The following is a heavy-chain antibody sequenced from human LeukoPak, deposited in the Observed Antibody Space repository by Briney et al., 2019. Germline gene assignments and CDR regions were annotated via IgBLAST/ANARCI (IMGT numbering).Heavy chain of an antibody. V-gene: IGHV4-59*02. J-gene: IGHJ4*02. CDR2: IYYSGST. D-gene: IGHD5/OR15-5a*01. CDR1: GVSVSSYY. CDR3: AIDSDSVHSPFTY. Sequence: GSLSLTCTASGVSVSSYYWSWVRQAPGKGLEWIGYIYYSGSTNYNPSLQSRVTISVDTSKNQFSLKLSSVTAADTAVYYCAIDSDSVHSPFTYWGQGPLATISS.